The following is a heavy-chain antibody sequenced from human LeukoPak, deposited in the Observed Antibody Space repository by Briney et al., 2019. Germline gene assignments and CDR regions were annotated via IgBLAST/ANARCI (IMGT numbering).Heavy chain of an antibody. D-gene: IGHD3-3*01. CDR3: AREMGFLDY. V-gene: IGHV3-21*01. CDR2: IHISSFYI. J-gene: IGHJ4*02. Sequence: GGSLRLSCAASGFTFSSYSMNWVRQAPGKGLEWVSSIHISSFYIYYADSVRGRFTISRDNAKNSLYLQMNSLRAEDTAVYYCAREMGFLDYWGQGTLVTVSS. CDR1: GFTFSSYS.